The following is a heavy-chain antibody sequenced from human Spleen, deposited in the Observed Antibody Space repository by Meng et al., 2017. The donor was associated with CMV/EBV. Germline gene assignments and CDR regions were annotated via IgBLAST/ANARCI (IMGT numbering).Heavy chain of an antibody. CDR1: GYSFTNYW. V-gene: IGHV5-51*01. J-gene: IGHJ6*02. Sequence: GESLKISCQGSGYSFTNYWIVWVRQMPGKGLEWMGTVYPADSDARYSPSFQGQVTISADKSISTAYLQWSSLRASDTAMYYCARHRRSLYYYYYGMDVWGQGTTVTVSS. CDR2: VYPADSDA. CDR3: ARHRRSLYYYYYGMDV.